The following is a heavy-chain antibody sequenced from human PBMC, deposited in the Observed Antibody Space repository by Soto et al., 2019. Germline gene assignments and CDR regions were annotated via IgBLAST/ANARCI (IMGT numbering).Heavy chain of an antibody. Sequence: GGSLRLSCAASGFTFSSYGMHWVRQAPGKGLEWVAVIWYDGSNKYYADSVKGRFTISRDNSKNTLYLQMNSLRAEDTAVYYCARELIYGSGSYQSYDYWGQGTLVTVSS. CDR1: GFTFSSYG. J-gene: IGHJ4*02. V-gene: IGHV3-33*01. CDR3: ARELIYGSGSYQSYDY. D-gene: IGHD3-10*01. CDR2: IWYDGSNK.